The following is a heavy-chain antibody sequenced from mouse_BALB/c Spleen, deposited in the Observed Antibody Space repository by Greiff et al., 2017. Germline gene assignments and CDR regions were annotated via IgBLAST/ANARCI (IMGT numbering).Heavy chain of an antibody. V-gene: IGHV1-9*01. CDR1: GYTFSSYW. J-gene: IGHJ3*01. Sequence: QVQLQQSGAELMKPGASVKISCKATGYTFSSYWIEWVKQRPGHGLEWIGEILPGSGSTNYNEKFKGKATFTADTSSNTAYMQLSSLTSEDSAVYYCAREGYYGSRAWFAYWGQGTLVTVSA. CDR2: ILPGSGST. CDR3: AREGYYGSRAWFAY. D-gene: IGHD1-1*01.